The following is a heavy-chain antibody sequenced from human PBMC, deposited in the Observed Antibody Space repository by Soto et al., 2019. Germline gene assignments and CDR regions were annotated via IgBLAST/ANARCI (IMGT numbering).Heavy chain of an antibody. CDR2: INPNNGNT. V-gene: IGHV1-18*01. CDR1: GYTFTSFG. CDR3: AREGPNMGFDY. Sequence: ASLKVSCKASGYTFTSFGLSWVLQAPGQGLEWMAWINPNNGNTTYAQKFQGRVTVTTDKSTSTAYMELRSLKSVDAAVYYCAREGPNMGFDYWGQGTLVTVSS. D-gene: IGHD3-10*01. J-gene: IGHJ4*02.